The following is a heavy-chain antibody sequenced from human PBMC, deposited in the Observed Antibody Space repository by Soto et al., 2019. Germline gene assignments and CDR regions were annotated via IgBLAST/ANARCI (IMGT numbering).Heavy chain of an antibody. CDR3: ARVRAPRITIFGVGRDRGHYYYYMDV. J-gene: IGHJ6*03. D-gene: IGHD3-3*01. Sequence: SETLSLTCTVSGGSISSYYWSWIRQPPGKGLEWIGYIYYSGSTNYNPSLKSRVTISVDTSKNQFSLKLSSVTAAETAVYYCARVRAPRITIFGVGRDRGHYYYYMDVWGKGTTVTVSS. CDR2: IYYSGST. V-gene: IGHV4-59*01. CDR1: GGSISSYY.